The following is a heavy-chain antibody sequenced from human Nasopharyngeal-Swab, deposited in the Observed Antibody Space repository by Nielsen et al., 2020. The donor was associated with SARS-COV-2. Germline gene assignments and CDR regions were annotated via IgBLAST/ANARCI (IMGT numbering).Heavy chain of an antibody. CDR3: AKDSLEYSSSSTDY. CDR2: IYYSGST. CDR1: GGSIGSSSYY. J-gene: IGHJ4*02. D-gene: IGHD6-6*01. V-gene: IGHV4-39*07. Sequence: SETLSLTCTVSGGSIGSSSYYWGWIRQPPGKGLEWIGSIYYSGSTYYNPSLKSRVTISVDTSKNQFSLKLSSVTAADTAVYYCAKDSLEYSSSSTDYWGQGTLVTVSS.